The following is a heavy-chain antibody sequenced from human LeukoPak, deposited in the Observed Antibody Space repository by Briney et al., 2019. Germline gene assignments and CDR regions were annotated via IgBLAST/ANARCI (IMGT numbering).Heavy chain of an antibody. Sequence: GGPLRLSCAASGFTFSSYSMNWVRQAPGKGLEWVSYTSGNNDNIHQADSVKGRFTISRDNAKNSLYLQMNSLRAEDTAVYYCARDLNWSFDYWGQGTLVTVSS. D-gene: IGHD1-1*01. CDR3: ARDLNWSFDY. CDR1: GFTFSSYS. J-gene: IGHJ4*02. V-gene: IGHV3-48*01. CDR2: TSGNNDNI.